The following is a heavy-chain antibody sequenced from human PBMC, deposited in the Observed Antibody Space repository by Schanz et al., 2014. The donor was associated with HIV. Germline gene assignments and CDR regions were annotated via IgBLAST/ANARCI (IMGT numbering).Heavy chain of an antibody. D-gene: IGHD3-3*01. V-gene: IGHV3-30*03. Sequence: VQLVESGGGLVQPGGSLRLSCAASRFSFRGYGMHWVRQTPGKGLEWVAVISYDGSNKYYADSVKGRFTTSRDNSKNTLYLQMNSLRAEDTAVYYCARAPSDFWMAYFDYWGQGTLVTVSS. CDR1: RFSFRGYG. J-gene: IGHJ4*02. CDR3: ARAPSDFWMAYFDY. CDR2: ISYDGSNK.